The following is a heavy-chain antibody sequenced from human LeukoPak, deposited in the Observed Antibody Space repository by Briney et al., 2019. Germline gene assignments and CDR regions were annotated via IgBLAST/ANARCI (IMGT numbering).Heavy chain of an antibody. V-gene: IGHV4-59*08. CDR2: IYYNGAT. Sequence: SETLSLTCSVSGGSIGTSYWSWIRQPPGKGLEWIGYIYYNGATNYNPSLKTRVTISLDTPKNQFSLKLKSVTASDTAVYYCARPVYSGSLNDAFDIWGQGTMVTVSS. CDR3: ARPVYSGSLNDAFDI. J-gene: IGHJ3*02. CDR1: GGSIGTSY. D-gene: IGHD1-26*01.